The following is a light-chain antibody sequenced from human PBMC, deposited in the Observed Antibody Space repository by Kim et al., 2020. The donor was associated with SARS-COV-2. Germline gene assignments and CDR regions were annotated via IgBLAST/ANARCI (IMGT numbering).Light chain of an antibody. V-gene: IGLV2-11*01. CDR2: DVS. J-gene: IGLJ3*02. Sequence: PGQSVTITCTGTSSDGGGYNYVSWYQQHPGKAPKLMIYDVSKRPSGVPDRFSGSKSGNTASLTISGLQAEDEADYYCCSYAGSYWVFGGGTQLTVL. CDR1: SSDGGGYNY. CDR3: CSYAGSYWV.